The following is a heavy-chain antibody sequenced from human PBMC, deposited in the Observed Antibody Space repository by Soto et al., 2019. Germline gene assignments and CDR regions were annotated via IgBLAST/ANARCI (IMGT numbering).Heavy chain of an antibody. CDR2: ISHRGST. CDR1: GGSISSAAYY. Sequence: QVQLQESGPGLVKPSQTLSLTCTVSGGSISSAAYYWSWIRQHPGKGLEWIGYISHRGSTYYTPPLKSRVIISADTSKNQFSLNLTSVTAADTAVYYCAREYTYGSNFFDCWGQGALVTVSS. J-gene: IGHJ4*02. D-gene: IGHD5-18*01. V-gene: IGHV4-31*03. CDR3: AREYTYGSNFFDC.